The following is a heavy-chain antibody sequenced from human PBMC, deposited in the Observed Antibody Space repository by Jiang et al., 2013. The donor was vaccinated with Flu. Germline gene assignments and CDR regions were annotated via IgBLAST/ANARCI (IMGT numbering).Heavy chain of an antibody. CDR2: FYYGGST. J-gene: IGHJ5*02. CDR3: ARITYQGYSYGYTP. V-gene: IGHV4-59*01. D-gene: IGHD5-18*01. Sequence: GPGLVKPSETLSLTCTVSDVSISSYYWSWVRQPPGKGLEYIAYFYYGGSTSYNPSLESRVTISIDTSKNQFSLKLRSVTAADTALYYCARITYQGYSYGYTPWGQGTLVTVSS. CDR1: DVSISSYY.